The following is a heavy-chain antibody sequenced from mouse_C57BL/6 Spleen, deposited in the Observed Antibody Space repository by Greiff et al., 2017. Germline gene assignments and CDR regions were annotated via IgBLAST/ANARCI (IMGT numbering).Heavy chain of an antibody. D-gene: IGHD2-10*02. CDR3: ARGGSIPRYFDV. V-gene: IGHV5-4*03. J-gene: IGHJ1*03. Sequence: EVKLVESGGGLVKPGGSLKLSCAASGFTFSSYAMSWVRQTPEKRLEWVATISDGGSYTYYPDNVKGRFTFSRDNAKNNLYLQMSQLKSEDPAMYYCARGGSIPRYFDVWGTGTTVTVSS. CDR1: GFTFSSYA. CDR2: ISDGGSYT.